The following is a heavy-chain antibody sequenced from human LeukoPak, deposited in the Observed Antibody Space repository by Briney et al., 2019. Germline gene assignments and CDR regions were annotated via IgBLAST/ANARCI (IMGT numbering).Heavy chain of an antibody. CDR2: IKQDGSEK. J-gene: IGHJ4*02. Sequence: GGSLRLSCAASGFTFSSYGMHWVRQAPGKGLEWVANIKQDGSEKYYVDSVKGRFTISRDNAKNSLYLQMNSLRAEDTAVYYCARDRDIVATTNYFDYWGQGTLVTVSS. CDR3: ARDRDIVATTNYFDY. V-gene: IGHV3-7*01. CDR1: GFTFSSYG. D-gene: IGHD5-12*01.